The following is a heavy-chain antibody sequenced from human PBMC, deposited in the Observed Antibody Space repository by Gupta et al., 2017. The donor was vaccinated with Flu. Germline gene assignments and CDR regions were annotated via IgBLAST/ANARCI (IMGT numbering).Heavy chain of an antibody. CDR2: TRNKANYYTT. D-gene: IGHD7-27*01. CDR3: ARDGDGDYYYYGFDV. V-gene: IGHV3-72*01. CDR1: GFTFSDHY. Sequence: EVQLVESGGGLVQPGGSLRLSCAASGFTFSDHYMDWVRQAPGKGLEGVGRTRNKANYYTTEYAASVKGRFTSSRDDSKNSLFLQMNSRKTEDTAVDYCARDGDGDYYYYGFDVWGQGTTVNVSS. J-gene: IGHJ6*02.